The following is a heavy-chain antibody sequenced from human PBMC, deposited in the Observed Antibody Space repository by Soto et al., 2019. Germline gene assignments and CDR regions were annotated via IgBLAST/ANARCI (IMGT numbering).Heavy chain of an antibody. Sequence: XSVKVSCKASGGTFSSYAISWVRQAPGQGLEWMGGIIPIFGTANYAQKFQGRVTITADESTSTAYMELSSLRSEDTAVYYCARDVPPRYEYSNYVAFDIWGQGTMVTASS. J-gene: IGHJ3*02. V-gene: IGHV1-69*13. CDR2: IIPIFGTA. CDR1: GGTFSSYA. D-gene: IGHD4-4*01. CDR3: ARDVPPRYEYSNYVAFDI.